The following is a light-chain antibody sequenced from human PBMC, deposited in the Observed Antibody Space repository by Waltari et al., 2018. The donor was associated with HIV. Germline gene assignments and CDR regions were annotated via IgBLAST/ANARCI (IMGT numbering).Light chain of an antibody. CDR1: SSNIGSNA. Sequence: QSVPTQSPSASGTPGQRVTIPCSGSSSNIGSNAVDWYQHLPGTAPKLLIHTNNQRPSGIPDRFSGSKAGTSASLAISGLQSEDESDYYCAAWDDSLNGYVFGSGTKVTVL. J-gene: IGLJ1*01. CDR3: AAWDDSLNGYV. CDR2: TNN. V-gene: IGLV1-44*01.